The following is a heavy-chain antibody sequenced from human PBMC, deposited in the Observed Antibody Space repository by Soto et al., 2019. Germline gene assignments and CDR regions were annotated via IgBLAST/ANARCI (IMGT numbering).Heavy chain of an antibody. V-gene: IGHV3-23*01. CDR2: ISKSGDRT. CDR1: VCTFSRYG. CDR3: AKDLSGAVGFEY. D-gene: IGHD3-10*02. J-gene: IGHJ4*02. Sequence: PVGSLRLSCAFSVCTFSRYGMSCVRQAPGKGLEWVSGISKSGDRTYYGDSVKGRFTISRDNSKNTLYLQMNSLRDEDTAVYYCAKDLSGAVGFEYWGQGTQVIVSS.